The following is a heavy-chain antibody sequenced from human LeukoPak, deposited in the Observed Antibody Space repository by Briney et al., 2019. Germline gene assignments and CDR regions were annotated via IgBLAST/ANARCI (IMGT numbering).Heavy chain of an antibody. V-gene: IGHV1-8*01. CDR2: MNPNSGNT. D-gene: IGHD3-22*01. CDR1: GCTFTSYD. Sequence: ASVKVSCKASGCTFTSYDINWVRQATGQGLEWMGWMNPNSGNTGYAQKFQGRVTMTRNTSISTAYMELSSLRSEDTAVYYCVLYYYDSSGRRDYWGQGTLVTVSS. CDR3: VLYYYDSSGRRDY. J-gene: IGHJ4*02.